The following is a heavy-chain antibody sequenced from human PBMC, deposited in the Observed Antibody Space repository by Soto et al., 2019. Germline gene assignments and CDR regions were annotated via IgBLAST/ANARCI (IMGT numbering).Heavy chain of an antibody. CDR3: ARGGLGSWFDP. CDR1: GGSIGRSNW. Sequence: QVQLQESGPGLVTPSGTLSLTCVVSGGSIGRSNWWSWVRQPPRKGLEWIGGIYYDGSTNYNPSLKSRVTMSVDGSNTQFSLKLSAVTAADTAVYYCARGGLGSWFDPWGQGTLVIVSS. V-gene: IGHV4-4*02. D-gene: IGHD3-16*01. CDR2: IYYDGST. J-gene: IGHJ5*02.